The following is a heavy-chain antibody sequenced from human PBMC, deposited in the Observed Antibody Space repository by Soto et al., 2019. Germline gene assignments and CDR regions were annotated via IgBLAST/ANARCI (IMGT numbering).Heavy chain of an antibody. CDR3: ARDRGSSSSDYYYGMDV. V-gene: IGHV1-46*01. Sequence: GASVKVSCKASGYTFTSYYMHWVRESAGQGLEWMGIINPSGGSTSYAQKFQGRVTMTRDTSTSTVYMELSSLRSEDTAVYYCARDRGSSSSDYYYGMDVWGQGTTVTVSS. CDR1: GYTFTSYY. D-gene: IGHD6-6*01. CDR2: INPSGGST. J-gene: IGHJ6*02.